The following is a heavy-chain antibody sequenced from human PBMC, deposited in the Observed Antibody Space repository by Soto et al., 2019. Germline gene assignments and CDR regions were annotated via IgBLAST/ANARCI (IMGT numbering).Heavy chain of an antibody. CDR3: AYGDISGWYVLDY. Sequence: EVQLVESGGGLVQPGGSLRLSCAASGFTFSSYSMNWVRQAPGKGLEWVSYISSGSSTIDYADSVKGRFTISRDNAKNSLYLQMNFLRDEDTAVYFCAYGDISGWYVLDYWGQGTLVTVSS. J-gene: IGHJ4*02. CDR1: GFTFSSYS. D-gene: IGHD6-19*01. V-gene: IGHV3-48*02. CDR2: ISSGSSTI.